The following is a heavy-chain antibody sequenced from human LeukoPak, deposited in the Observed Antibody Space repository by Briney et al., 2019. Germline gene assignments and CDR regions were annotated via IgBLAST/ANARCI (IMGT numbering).Heavy chain of an antibody. CDR3: ARVSSTRFFDY. CDR2: IKQDGSER. D-gene: IGHD3-3*01. V-gene: IGHV3-7*01. CDR1: GFTFSTYW. J-gene: IGHJ4*02. Sequence: PGGSLRLSCAASGFTFSTYWMTWVRQAPGKGLEWVDNIKQDGSERYYVDSVKGRFTISRDNAKNSLYLQMNSLRAEDTAVYYCARVSSTRFFDYWGQGALVTVSS.